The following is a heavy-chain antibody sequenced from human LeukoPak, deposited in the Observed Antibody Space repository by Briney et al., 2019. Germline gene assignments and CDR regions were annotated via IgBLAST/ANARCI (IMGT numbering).Heavy chain of an antibody. Sequence: ASVKVSCKASGGTFSSYGISWVRQAPGQGLEWMGGIIPVISVVNYAQKFQGRVTITADGSTSTAYMELNSLKSEDTAVFYCARKAHGLLDLWGRGTLVIVSS. V-gene: IGHV1-69*10. CDR1: GGTFSSYG. J-gene: IGHJ2*01. CDR2: IIPVISVV. CDR3: ARKAHGLLDL.